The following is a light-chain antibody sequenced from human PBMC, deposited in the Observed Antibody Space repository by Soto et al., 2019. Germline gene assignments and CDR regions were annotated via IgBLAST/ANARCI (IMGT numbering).Light chain of an antibody. CDR3: KQFGSSWWT. V-gene: IGKV3-20*01. CDR2: AIS. J-gene: IGKJ1*01. CDR1: ETVYDRP. Sequence: LVLTQSPGTLSASPRGRATLSCRSSETVYDRPLAWYQQRAGQAPRLLIYAISTRAAGIPDRFSGSGSGTDFTLTISRVEPADSAMYYCKQFGSSWWTFAQGTKVE.